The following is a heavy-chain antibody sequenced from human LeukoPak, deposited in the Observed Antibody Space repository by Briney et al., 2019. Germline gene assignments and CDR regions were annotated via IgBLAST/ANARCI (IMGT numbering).Heavy chain of an antibody. CDR3: ATPYYYGSGHYGGWFDP. V-gene: IGHV1-24*01. CDR1: GYTLTDLS. CDR2: FDPEDGET. J-gene: IGHJ5*02. D-gene: IGHD3-10*01. Sequence: ASVKVSFKVSGYTLTDLSMHWVRQAPGKGLEWMGGFDPEDGETIYAQKFQGRVTMTEDTSTDTIYMELSSLRSEDTAVYYCATPYYYGSGHYGGWFDPWGQGTLVTVSS.